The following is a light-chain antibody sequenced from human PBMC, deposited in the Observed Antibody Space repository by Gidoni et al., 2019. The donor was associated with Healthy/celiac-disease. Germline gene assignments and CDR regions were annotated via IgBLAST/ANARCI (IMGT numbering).Light chain of an antibody. CDR2: DDS. V-gene: IGLV3-21*02. Sequence: SSVLTQPPSVSVAPGQTARITCGGNNIGSNSVHWYQQKPGQAPVLVVYDDSDRPSGIPERFSGFNSGNTATLTISRVEAGDEADYYCQVWDSSSDHLVVFGGGTKLTVL. CDR1: NIGSNS. J-gene: IGLJ2*01. CDR3: QVWDSSSDHLVV.